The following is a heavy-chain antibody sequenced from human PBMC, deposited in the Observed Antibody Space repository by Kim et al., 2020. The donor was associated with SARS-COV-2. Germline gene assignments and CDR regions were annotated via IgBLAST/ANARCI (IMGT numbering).Heavy chain of an antibody. CDR3: ARDYYDSSGFYRNDY. CDR1: GDSVSNNRGA. J-gene: IGHJ4*02. Sequence: SQTLSLTCAISGDSVSNNRGAWNWIRQSPLRGLEWLGRTYYRSKWYNDYAVSVKSRITINPDTSKNQFSLQLNSVAPEDTAVYYCARDYYDSSGFYRNDYWGQGTLVTVSS. CDR2: TYYRSKWYN. V-gene: IGHV6-1*01. D-gene: IGHD3-22*01.